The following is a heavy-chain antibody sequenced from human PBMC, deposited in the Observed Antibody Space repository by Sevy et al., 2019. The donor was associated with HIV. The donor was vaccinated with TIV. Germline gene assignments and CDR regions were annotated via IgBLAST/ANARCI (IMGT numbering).Heavy chain of an antibody. CDR3: ARAQQVTMLVVIGGLYFDL. Sequence: GGSLRLSCAASGFTFSSNWMTWVRQAPGKGLEWVANVKQDMSEKYYADSVKGRFTISRDNAKNLLFLQRNSLRDEDTAVYYCARAQQVTMLVVIGGLYFDLWGQGTLVTVSS. CDR2: VKQDMSEK. CDR1: GFTFSSNW. D-gene: IGHD3-3*01. J-gene: IGHJ4*02. V-gene: IGHV3-7*01.